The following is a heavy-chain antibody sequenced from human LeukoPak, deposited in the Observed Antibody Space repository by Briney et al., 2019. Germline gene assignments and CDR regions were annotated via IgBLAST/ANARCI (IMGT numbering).Heavy chain of an antibody. V-gene: IGHV3-30*02. Sequence: GGSLRLSCAASGFTFSSYGMHWVRQAPGKGLEWVAFIRYEGSNKYYADSVKGRFTISRDNSKNTLYLQMNSLRAEDTAVYYCAKEAYCSSTSCYGSSNAFDIWGQGTTVTVSS. CDR2: IRYEGSNK. CDR3: AKEAYCSSTSCYGSSNAFDI. CDR1: GFTFSSYG. D-gene: IGHD2-2*01. J-gene: IGHJ3*02.